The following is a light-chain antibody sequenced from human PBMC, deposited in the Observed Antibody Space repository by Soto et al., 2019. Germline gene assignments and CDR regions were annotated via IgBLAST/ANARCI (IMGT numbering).Light chain of an antibody. CDR1: QSVSSSY. Sequence: EIVLTQSPGTLSLSPGDRAVLSCRASQSVSSSYLAWYQQKPGQAPRLLIYGASSRATGIPDRFSGSGSGTGFTLTISRLEPEDFAVYYCQQYGTSPFTFGPGTRWIS. CDR3: QQYGTSPFT. CDR2: GAS. J-gene: IGKJ3*01. V-gene: IGKV3-20*01.